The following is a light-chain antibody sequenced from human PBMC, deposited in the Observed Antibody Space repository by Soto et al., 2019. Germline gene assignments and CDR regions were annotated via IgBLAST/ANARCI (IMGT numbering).Light chain of an antibody. CDR2: GAS. V-gene: IGKV3-20*01. CDR3: QQYGSSPPIT. Sequence: EIVLTQSPGTLSLSPGERATLSCRASQSVSRNYLAWYQQKPGQAPRLLIYGASSRATGISDRFSGSGSGTDFTLTINRLEPEDFAVYYCQQYGSSPPITFGQGTRLEIK. J-gene: IGKJ5*01. CDR1: QSVSRNY.